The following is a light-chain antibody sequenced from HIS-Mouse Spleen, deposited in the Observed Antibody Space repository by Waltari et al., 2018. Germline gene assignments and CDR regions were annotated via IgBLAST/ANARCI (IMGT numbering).Light chain of an antibody. V-gene: IGKV4-1*01. CDR1: QSVLYSSNNKNY. CDR3: QQYYSTPYT. J-gene: IGKJ2*01. Sequence: DIVMTQSPDSLAVSLGERATINCKSSQSVLYSSNNKNYLAWYQQKPGQPPKLLISWASTRESGVPDRFSCSGSGTDFTLTISSLQAEDVAVYYCQQYYSTPYTFGQGTKLEIK. CDR2: WAS.